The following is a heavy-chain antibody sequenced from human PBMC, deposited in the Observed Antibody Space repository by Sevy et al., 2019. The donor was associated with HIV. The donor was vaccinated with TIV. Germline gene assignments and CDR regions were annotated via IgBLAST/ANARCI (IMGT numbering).Heavy chain of an antibody. Sequence: SETLSLTCTVSGGSISSTNYYWGWIRQPPGKGLEWIGSIYYSGDTYYNPSLKSRLTISVDTSKNQFSLKQSSVTAADTAVYYCARHRAPYCSGGTCFSANWFDAWGQGTLVTVSS. V-gene: IGHV4-39*01. CDR2: IYYSGDT. D-gene: IGHD2-15*01. CDR3: ARHRAPYCSGGTCFSANWFDA. J-gene: IGHJ5*02. CDR1: GGSISSTNYY.